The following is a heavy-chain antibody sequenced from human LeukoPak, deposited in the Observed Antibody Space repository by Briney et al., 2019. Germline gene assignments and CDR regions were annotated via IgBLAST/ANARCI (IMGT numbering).Heavy chain of an antibody. CDR1: GFTFSDYY. V-gene: IGHV3-11*05. J-gene: IGHJ2*01. CDR3: AREDKWCFDL. CDR2: ISASGSYT. Sequence: SGGSLRLSCAASGFTFSDYYMSWIRQAPGKGLEWVSKISASGSYTNDADSVKGRFTISRDNAKNSLYLHMNSLRAEDTAVYYCAREDKWCFDLWGRGTLVTVSS.